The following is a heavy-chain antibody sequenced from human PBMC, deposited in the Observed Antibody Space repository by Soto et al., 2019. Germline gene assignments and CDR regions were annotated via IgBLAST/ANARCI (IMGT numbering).Heavy chain of an antibody. CDR3: ARSPPRYRSRTTCPFDY. J-gene: IGHJ4*02. CDR1: GFTFSSYA. CDR2: ITDDGDDT. V-gene: IGHV3-23*01. D-gene: IGHD2-2*01. Sequence: EVQLLESGGGLVQPGGSLRLSCVASGFTFSSYAMSWVRQAPGKGLEWVSAITDDGDDTYYADSVKGRFTISRDNSKNTLSLQMNSLRAEETAVYYCARSPPRYRSRTTCPFDYWGQGTLVTVSS.